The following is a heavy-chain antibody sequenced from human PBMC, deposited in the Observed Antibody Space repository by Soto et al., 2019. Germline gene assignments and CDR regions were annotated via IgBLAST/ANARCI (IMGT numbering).Heavy chain of an antibody. D-gene: IGHD2-2*01. Sequence: GGSLRLSCAASGFTFSSYDMHWVRQATGKGLEWVSAIGTAGDTYYPGSVKGRFTISRENAKNSLYLQMNSLRAGDTAVYYCARGLPSLGYCSSTSCPYYFDYWGQGTLVTVSS. V-gene: IGHV3-13*01. CDR2: IGTAGDT. CDR3: ARGLPSLGYCSSTSCPYYFDY. J-gene: IGHJ4*02. CDR1: GFTFSSYD.